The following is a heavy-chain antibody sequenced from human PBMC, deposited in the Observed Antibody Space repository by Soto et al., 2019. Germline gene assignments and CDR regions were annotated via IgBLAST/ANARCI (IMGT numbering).Heavy chain of an antibody. Sequence: QAGGSLRLSCAASGFTFSSYAMHWVRQAPGKGLEWVAVISYDGSNKYYADSVKGRFTISRDNSKNTLYLQMNSLRAEDTAVYYCARDRTTVAAAGYLDYWGQGTLVTVSS. V-gene: IGHV3-30-3*01. CDR3: ARDRTTVAAAGYLDY. J-gene: IGHJ4*02. CDR2: ISYDGSNK. D-gene: IGHD6-13*01. CDR1: GFTFSSYA.